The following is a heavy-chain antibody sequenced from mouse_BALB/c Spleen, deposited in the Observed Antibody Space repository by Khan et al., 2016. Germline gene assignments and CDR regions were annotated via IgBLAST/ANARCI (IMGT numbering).Heavy chain of an antibody. V-gene: IGHV9-3-1*01. J-gene: IGHJ1*01. CDR2: MNTYTGEP. D-gene: IGHD2-4*01. CDR1: GYTFTNYG. Sequence: QIQLVQSGPELKKPGETVKISCKASGYTFTNYGMNWVKQTPGKGLKWMGWMNTYTGEPTYAADFKGRFAFSLKTSARTAYLQINNLKNEDTATYCCARDYDYDGDWYFDVWGAGTTVTVSS. CDR3: ARDYDYDGDWYFDV.